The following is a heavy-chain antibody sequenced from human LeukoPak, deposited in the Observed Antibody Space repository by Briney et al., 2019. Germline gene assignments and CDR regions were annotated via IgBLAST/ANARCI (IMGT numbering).Heavy chain of an antibody. CDR3: AKDTGTLTIAAAAPDH. Sequence: PGRSLRLSCAASGFTFSSYGMHWVRQAPGKGLEWVAVIWYGGSNKYYADSVKGRFTISRDNSKNTLYLQMNSLRAEDTAVYYCAKDTGTLTIAAAAPDHWGQGTLVTVSS. V-gene: IGHV3-33*06. CDR1: GFTFSSYG. J-gene: IGHJ4*02. D-gene: IGHD6-13*01. CDR2: IWYGGSNK.